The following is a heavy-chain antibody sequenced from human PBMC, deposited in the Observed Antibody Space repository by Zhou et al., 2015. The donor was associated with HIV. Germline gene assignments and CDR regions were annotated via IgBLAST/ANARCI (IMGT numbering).Heavy chain of an antibody. CDR3: AKGNYYDYNGYYYLDY. Sequence: QVRLVQSGGGVVQPGRSLRLSCVGSGFTFSSYGMHWVRQAPGKGLEWVAVISYDGSNKYYADSVKGRFTISRDKSKKTLYLQMNSLRAEDTAVYYCAKGNYYDYNGYYYLDYWGQGTLVIVSS. CDR1: GFTFSSYG. V-gene: IGHV3-30*18. D-gene: IGHD3-22*01. J-gene: IGHJ4*02. CDR2: ISYDGSNK.